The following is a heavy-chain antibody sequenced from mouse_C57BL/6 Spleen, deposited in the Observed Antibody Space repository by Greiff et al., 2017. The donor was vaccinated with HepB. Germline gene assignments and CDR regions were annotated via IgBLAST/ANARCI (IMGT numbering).Heavy chain of an antibody. Sequence: EVQLQQSGPELVKPGASVKISCKASGYTFTDYYMNWVKQSHGKSLEWIGDINPNNGGTSYNQKFKGKATLTVDKSSSTAYMELRSLTSEDSAVYYCAIYGYSYAMDYWGQGTAVTVSS. J-gene: IGHJ4*01. CDR3: AIYGYSYAMDY. CDR2: INPNNGGT. CDR1: GYTFTDYY. V-gene: IGHV1-26*01. D-gene: IGHD2-14*01.